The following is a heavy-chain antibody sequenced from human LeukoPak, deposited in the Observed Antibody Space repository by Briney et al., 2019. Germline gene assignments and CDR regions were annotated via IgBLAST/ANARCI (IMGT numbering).Heavy chain of an antibody. CDR3: AKVISSSCGIGGY. J-gene: IGHJ4*02. D-gene: IGHD2-2*01. CDR1: GFTLNNYA. CDR2: ICSNGGNT. Sequence: GGSLRLSCAASGFTLNNYAMTWVRQAPGKGLEWVSAICSNGGNTYYADSMRGRFTISRDTSKNTLYLQMNSLRVEDTAVYYCAKVISSSCGIGGYWGQGTLVTVSS. V-gene: IGHV3-23*01.